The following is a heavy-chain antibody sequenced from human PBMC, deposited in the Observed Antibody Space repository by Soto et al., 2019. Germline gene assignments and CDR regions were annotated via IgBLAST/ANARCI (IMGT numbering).Heavy chain of an antibody. CDR3: AHRRSGGDWHGGCFDY. CDR1: GFSLTARPVG. CDR2: AYWHDDN. V-gene: IGHV2-5*01. D-gene: IGHD2-21*02. J-gene: IGHJ4*02. Sequence: QITLKESGPTLVKPTQTLTLTCSFSGFSLTARPVGVGWIRQSPGKALEWLAFAYWHDDNRYSPSLRSRLTVTKDTSKNKVVLTMTNMDPVDTATYYCAHRRSGGDWHGGCFDYWCEGTMVPVSS.